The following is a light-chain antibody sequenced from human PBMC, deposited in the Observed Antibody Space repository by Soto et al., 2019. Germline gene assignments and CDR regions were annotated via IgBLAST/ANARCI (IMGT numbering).Light chain of an antibody. V-gene: IGKV3-20*01. J-gene: IGKJ2*01. Sequence: EIVLTQSPGTLSLSPGERATLSCRASQSISSIYLAWYQQKPGQAPRLFIYGASSRATGIPDRFSGSGSGTDFTLTISRLEPEDFAVCYCQQYGSSPYTFGQGTKVDIK. CDR2: GAS. CDR1: QSISSIY. CDR3: QQYGSSPYT.